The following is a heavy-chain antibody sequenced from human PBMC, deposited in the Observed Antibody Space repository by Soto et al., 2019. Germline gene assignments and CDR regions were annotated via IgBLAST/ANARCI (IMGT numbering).Heavy chain of an antibody. Sequence: GGSLRLSCAASGFTFSNAWMSWVRQAPGKGLEWVGRIKSKTDGGTTDYAAPVKGRFTISRDDSKNTLYLQMNSLKTEDTAVYYCTTRGWVTTPAIFDIWGQGTMVTVSS. CDR3: TTRGWVTTPAIFDI. CDR1: GFTFSNAW. J-gene: IGHJ3*02. V-gene: IGHV3-15*01. D-gene: IGHD4-17*01. CDR2: IKSKTDGGTT.